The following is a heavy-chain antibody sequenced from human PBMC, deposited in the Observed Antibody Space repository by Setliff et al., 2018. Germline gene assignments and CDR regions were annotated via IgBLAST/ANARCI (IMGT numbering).Heavy chain of an antibody. CDR3: ARPYSSSARWYFDL. Sequence: ASVKVSCKASGYTFTSYAMNWVRQAPGQGLEWMGWINANTGNPTYAQGFTGRFVFSLDTSVSTAYLQISSLKAEDTAVYYCARPYSSSARWYFDLWGRGTLVTVSS. J-gene: IGHJ2*01. D-gene: IGHD6-6*01. CDR1: GYTFTSYA. V-gene: IGHV7-4-1*02. CDR2: INANTGNP.